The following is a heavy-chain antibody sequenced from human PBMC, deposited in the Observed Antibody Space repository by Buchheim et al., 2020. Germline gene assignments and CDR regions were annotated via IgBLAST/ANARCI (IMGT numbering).Heavy chain of an antibody. CDR2: INHSGST. D-gene: IGHD5-12*01. CDR1: GGSFSGYS. CDR3: ARGGIVATILNWFDP. Sequence: QVQLQQWGAGLLKPSETLSLTCAVYGGSFSGYSWSWIRQPPGKGLEWIGEINHSGSTNYNPSLKSRVTISVDTSTNQFSLQLSSVTAADTAVYYCARGGIVATILNWFDPWGQGTL. V-gene: IGHV4-34*01. J-gene: IGHJ5*02.